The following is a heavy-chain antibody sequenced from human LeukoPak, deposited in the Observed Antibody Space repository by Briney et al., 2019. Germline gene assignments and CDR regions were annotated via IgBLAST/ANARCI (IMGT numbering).Heavy chain of an antibody. Sequence: SETLSLTCTVSGASIAGGSYYWTWIRQPAGKALEWIGRIYTSGSTNYNPSLKSRVTISVDTSKNQFSLKLSSVTAADTAVYYCARDYGDYYYGMDVWGQGTTVTVSS. J-gene: IGHJ6*02. CDR1: GASIAGGSYY. D-gene: IGHD4-17*01. V-gene: IGHV4-61*02. CDR2: IYTSGST. CDR3: ARDYGDYYYGMDV.